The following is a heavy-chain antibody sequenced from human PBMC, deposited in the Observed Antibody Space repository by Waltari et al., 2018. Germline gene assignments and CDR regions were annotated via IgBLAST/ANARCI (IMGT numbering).Heavy chain of an antibody. D-gene: IGHD6-6*01. J-gene: IGHJ3*02. V-gene: IGHV4-38-2*01. CDR1: GYSISSGYY. CDR3: ARQHSSSVRLYAFDI. CDR2: IYHSGST. Sequence: QVQLQESGPGLVKPSETLSLTCAVSGYSISSGYYWGWLRPPPGKGLEWIGSIYHSGSTYYNPSLKSRVTISVDTSKNQFSLKLSSVTAADTAVYYCARQHSSSVRLYAFDIWGQGTMVTVSS.